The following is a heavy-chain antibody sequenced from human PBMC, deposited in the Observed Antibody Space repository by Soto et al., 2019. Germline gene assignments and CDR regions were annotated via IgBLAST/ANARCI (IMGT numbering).Heavy chain of an antibody. J-gene: IGHJ6*02. CDR1: GFTVSSNY. D-gene: IGHD3-22*01. Sequence: GGSLRLSCAASGFTVSSNYMSWVRQAPGKGLEWVSVIYSGGSTYYADPVKGRFTISRDNSKNTLYLQMNSLRAEDTAVYYCARDYSSGYTPYYYYGMDVWGQGTTVTVSS. V-gene: IGHV3-53*01. CDR3: ARDYSSGYTPYYYYGMDV. CDR2: IYSGGST.